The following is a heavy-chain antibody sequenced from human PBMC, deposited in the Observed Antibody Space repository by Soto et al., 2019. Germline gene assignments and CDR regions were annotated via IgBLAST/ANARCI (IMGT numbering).Heavy chain of an antibody. CDR2: IYHSGST. V-gene: IGHV4-38-2*01. CDR3: ARAGAYYYDSSGSRWFDP. CDR1: CYSISSGYY. D-gene: IGHD3-22*01. J-gene: IGHJ5*02. Sequence: PSETLSLTCAVSCYSISSGYYWGWIRQPPGKGLEWIGSIYHSGSTYYNPSLKSRVTISEDTSKNQFSLKLSSVTAADTAVYYCARAGAYYYDSSGSRWFDPWGQGTLVTVSS.